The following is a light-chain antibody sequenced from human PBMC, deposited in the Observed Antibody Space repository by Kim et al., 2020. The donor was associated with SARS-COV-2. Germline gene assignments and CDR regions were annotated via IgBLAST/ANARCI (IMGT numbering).Light chain of an antibody. CDR1: HDISFY. CDR3: QKFYSAPWA. CDR2: NAS. Sequence: ASVGDRVPLTCRASHDISFYLAWYQQKPGKTPELLFYNASTLQSGVPSRFSGSVSGTDFTLTISSLQPEDVATYFCQKFYSAPWAFGQGAKGDIK. V-gene: IGKV1-27*01. J-gene: IGKJ1*01.